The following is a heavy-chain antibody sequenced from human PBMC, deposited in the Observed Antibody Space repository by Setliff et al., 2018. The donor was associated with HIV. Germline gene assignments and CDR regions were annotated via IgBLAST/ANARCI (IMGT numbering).Heavy chain of an antibody. Sequence: ASVKVSCKASGYTFTSYYMHWVRQAPGQGLEWMGIINPSGGGASYAQKLQGRVTMTRDTSTNTVYMELSSLTFEDTAVYFCARDLGPNRVIASRPPLPNFDYWGQGTLVTV. D-gene: IGHD6-6*01. V-gene: IGHV1-46*04. CDR3: ARDLGPNRVIASRPPLPNFDY. CDR2: INPSGGGA. CDR1: GYTFTSYY. J-gene: IGHJ4*02.